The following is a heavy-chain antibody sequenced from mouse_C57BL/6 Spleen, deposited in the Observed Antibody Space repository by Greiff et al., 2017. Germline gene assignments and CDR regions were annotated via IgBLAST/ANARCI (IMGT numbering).Heavy chain of an antibody. Sequence: QVQLQQSGAELVMPGASVKLSCKASGYTFTSYWMHWVKQRPGQGLEWIGEIDPSDSYTNYNQKFKGKSTLTVDKSSSTAYMQLNSLTSEDSAVYYCARGSNSFDYWGQGTTLTVSS. D-gene: IGHD5-1*01. V-gene: IGHV1-69*01. CDR3: ARGSNSFDY. CDR1: GYTFTSYW. J-gene: IGHJ2*01. CDR2: IDPSDSYT.